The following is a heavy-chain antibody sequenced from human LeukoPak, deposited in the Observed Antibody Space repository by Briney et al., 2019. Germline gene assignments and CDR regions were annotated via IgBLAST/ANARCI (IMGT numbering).Heavy chain of an antibody. CDR2: IQEDGSAT. CDR3: ARRKEVQTTFNC. CDR1: GFTVSSNY. D-gene: IGHD1-14*01. V-gene: IGHV3-7*01. J-gene: IGHJ4*02. Sequence: PGGSLRLSCAASGFTVSSNYMSWVRQAPGKGLEWVANIQEDGSATYYVDSVKGRFTISRDNAKNSLDLQMHSLRAEDTAVYFCARRKEVQTTFNCWGQGTLVTVSS.